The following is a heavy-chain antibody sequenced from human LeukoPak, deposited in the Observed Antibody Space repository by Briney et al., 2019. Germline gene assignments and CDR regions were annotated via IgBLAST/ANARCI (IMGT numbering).Heavy chain of an antibody. J-gene: IGHJ5*02. CDR1: GGSFSTYY. V-gene: IGHV4-34*01. D-gene: IGHD2-21*02. CDR2: INHSGST. Sequence: PSENLSLTCAVYGGSFSTYYWSWIRQPPGKGLEWIGEINHSGSTKYNPSLKSRVTLSLDTSKNQFSLRLTSVTAADTAVYYCAKSLYCGGDCSWGQGTLVTVSS. CDR3: AKSLYCGGDCS.